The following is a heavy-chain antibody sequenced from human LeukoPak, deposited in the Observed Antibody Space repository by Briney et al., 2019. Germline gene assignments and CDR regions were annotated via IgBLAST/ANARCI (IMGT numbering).Heavy chain of an antibody. CDR3: ARFWQQPYDAFDI. D-gene: IGHD6-13*01. CDR2: IRQDGSEK. J-gene: IGHJ3*02. V-gene: IGHV3-7*01. Sequence: GGSLRLSCAASGFTFSSYWMSWVRQAPGKGLEWVANIRQDGSEKYYVDSVKGRFTISRDNAKNSLYLQMNSLRAEDTAVYYCARFWQQPYDAFDIWGQGTMVTVSS. CDR1: GFTFSSYW.